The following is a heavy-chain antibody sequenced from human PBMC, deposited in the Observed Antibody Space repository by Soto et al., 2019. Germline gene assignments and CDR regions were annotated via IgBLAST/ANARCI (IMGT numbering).Heavy chain of an antibody. CDR1: VCTFSSYA. CDR3: ARDYSSYDAFDI. V-gene: IGHV1-69*04. J-gene: IGHJ3*02. CDR2: IIPILGIA. Sequence: ASVKVSCKASVCTFSSYAISWVRQAPGRGREWMGRIIPILGIANYAQKFQGRVTITADKSTSTAYMELSSLRSEDTAGYYCARDYSSYDAFDIWGQGTMVTVSS. D-gene: IGHD6-6*01.